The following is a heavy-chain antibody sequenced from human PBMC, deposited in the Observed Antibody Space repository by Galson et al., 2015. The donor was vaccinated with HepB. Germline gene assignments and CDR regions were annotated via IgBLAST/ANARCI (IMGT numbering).Heavy chain of an antibody. V-gene: IGHV1-69*04. CDR3: ATWRGGQWSIKAFDD. D-gene: IGHD6-19*01. J-gene: IGHJ4*02. CDR1: GYTFTSTA. CDR2: IIPILGIV. Sequence: SVKVSCKASGYTFTSTAISCVRQAPGQGLEWMGRIIPILGIVNYAQKFPGRVRITTDKSTTTAYMELSSLRSEDPAGYYCATWRGGQWSIKAFDDWGQGTLVTVSA.